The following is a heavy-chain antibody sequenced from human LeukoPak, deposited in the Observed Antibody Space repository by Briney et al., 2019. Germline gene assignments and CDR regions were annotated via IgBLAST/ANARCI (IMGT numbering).Heavy chain of an antibody. Sequence: PGGSLRLSCAASGFTFSSYAMNWVRQAPGKGLEWVSAITDRGDDTYYADSVKGRFTISRDNSKNTLYLQMNSLRAEDAAVYYCAKGKRGNYDYWGQGTLVTVSS. CDR3: AKGKRGNYDY. J-gene: IGHJ4*02. CDR2: ITDRGDDT. CDR1: GFTFSSYA. V-gene: IGHV3-23*01. D-gene: IGHD1-26*01.